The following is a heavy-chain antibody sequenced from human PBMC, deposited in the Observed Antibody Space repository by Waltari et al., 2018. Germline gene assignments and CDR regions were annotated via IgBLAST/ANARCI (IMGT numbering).Heavy chain of an antibody. J-gene: IGHJ4*02. CDR3: ARVYSSGWLDY. Sequence: QFQLLPSCSAWKNPFSSFPFSFNTACGTFTVYSISFWRQAPGQGLEWMGGIIPICGTANYAQKFQGRVTITADESTSTAYMELSSLRSEDTAVYYCARVYSSGWLDYWGQGTLVTVSS. D-gene: IGHD6-19*01. CDR2: IIPICGTA. V-gene: IGHV1-69*12. CDR1: CGTFTVYS.